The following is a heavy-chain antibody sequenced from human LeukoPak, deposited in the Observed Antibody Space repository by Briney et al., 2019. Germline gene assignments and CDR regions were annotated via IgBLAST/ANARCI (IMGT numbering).Heavy chain of an antibody. CDR3: ARDLGQYYDTSDNWFDP. D-gene: IGHD3-22*01. CDR2: INSDGINT. CDR1: GFTFSTYC. Sequence: GGSLRLSCAACGFTFSTYCMHWVRQAPGKGLVWVSRINSDGINTSYADSVKGRFTISRDNAKNTLNLQMNSLRAEDTAVYYCARDLGQYYDTSDNWFDPWGQGTLVTVSS. V-gene: IGHV3-74*01. J-gene: IGHJ5*02.